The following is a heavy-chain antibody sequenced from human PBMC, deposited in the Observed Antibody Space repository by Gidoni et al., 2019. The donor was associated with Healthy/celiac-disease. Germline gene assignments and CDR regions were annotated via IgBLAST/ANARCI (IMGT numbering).Heavy chain of an antibody. V-gene: IGHV3-30*01. Sequence: QVQLVESGGGVVQPGRSLRLSCAASGFTFSSYAMHWVRQAPGKGLEWVAVISYDGSNKYYADSVKGRFTISRDNSKNTLYLQMNSLRAEDTAVYYCARENYDSSGYYSDYYYYYGMDVWGQGTTVTVSS. J-gene: IGHJ6*02. CDR2: ISYDGSNK. CDR3: ARENYDSSGYYSDYYYYYGMDV. D-gene: IGHD3-22*01. CDR1: GFTFSSYA.